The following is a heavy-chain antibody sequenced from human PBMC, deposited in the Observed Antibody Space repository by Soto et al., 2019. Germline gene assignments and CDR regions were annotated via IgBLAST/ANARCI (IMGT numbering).Heavy chain of an antibody. J-gene: IGHJ6*02. Sequence: HGESLKISCKGSGYSFTSYWIGWVRQMPGKGLEWMGIIYPGDSDTRYSPSFQGQVTISADKSISTAYLQWSSLKASDTAMYYCVRHTPGYSSSWYPEHYYGMDVWGQGTTVTVSS. V-gene: IGHV5-51*01. D-gene: IGHD6-13*01. CDR1: GYSFTSYW. CDR2: IYPGDSDT. CDR3: VRHTPGYSSSWYPEHYYGMDV.